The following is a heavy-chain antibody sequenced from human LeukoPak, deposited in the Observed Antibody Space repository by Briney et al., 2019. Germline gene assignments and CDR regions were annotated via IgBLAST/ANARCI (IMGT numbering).Heavy chain of an antibody. CDR1: GFTFSSYA. V-gene: IGHV3-33*08. J-gene: IGHJ4*02. CDR2: IWYDGSNK. Sequence: GGSLRLSCAASGFTFSSYAMHWVRQAPGKGLEWVAVIWYDGSNKYYADSVKGRFTISRDNSKNTLYLQMNSLRAEDTAVYYCARDSLRYSSGRIDYWGQGTLVTVSS. D-gene: IGHD6-19*01. CDR3: ARDSLRYSSGRIDY.